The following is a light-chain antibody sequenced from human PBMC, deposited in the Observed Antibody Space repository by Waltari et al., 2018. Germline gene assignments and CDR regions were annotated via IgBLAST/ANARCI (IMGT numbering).Light chain of an antibody. J-gene: IGKJ4*01. CDR3: QQADSFPLT. CDR2: AAS. Sequence: DIQMTQSPSSVSASVGDRVTLTCRESQHISSWLAWDQHKPGKAPKYLIYAASSLQSGVPSRFSGSGFGTDFTLTISSLQPEDFATYYCQQADSFPLTFGGGTKVEI. CDR1: QHISSW. V-gene: IGKV1-12*01.